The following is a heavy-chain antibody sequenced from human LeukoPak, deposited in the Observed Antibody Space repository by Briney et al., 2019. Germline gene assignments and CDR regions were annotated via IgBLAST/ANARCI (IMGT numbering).Heavy chain of an antibody. J-gene: IGHJ6*03. Sequence: SETLSLTCAVSGGSLSSGNWWTWVRQSPGKGLEWIGEIHHGGTTNYNPSLKSRVTISVDKPKNQFSLKLRSVTAADTAVYYCAKKDYYYMDVWGKGTTVTVSS. CDR1: GGSLSSGNW. CDR2: IHHGGTT. V-gene: IGHV4-4*02. CDR3: AKKDYYYMDV.